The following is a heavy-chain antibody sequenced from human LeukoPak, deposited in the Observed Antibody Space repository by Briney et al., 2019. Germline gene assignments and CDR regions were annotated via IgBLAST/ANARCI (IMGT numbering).Heavy chain of an antibody. CDR1: GFTFSSYW. CDR2: INSDGSST. Sequence: GGSLRLSCAASGFTFSSYWMHWVRQAPGKGLVWVSRINSDGSSTSYADSVKGRFTISRDNAKNTLYLQMNSLRAEDTGVYYCASSNYYYDSSGYYYHWFDPWGQGTLVTVSS. V-gene: IGHV3-74*01. D-gene: IGHD3-22*01. CDR3: ASSNYYYDSSGYYYHWFDP. J-gene: IGHJ5*02.